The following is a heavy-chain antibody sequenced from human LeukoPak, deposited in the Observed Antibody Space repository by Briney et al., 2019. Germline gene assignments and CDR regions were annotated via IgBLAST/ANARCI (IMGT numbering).Heavy chain of an antibody. D-gene: IGHD6-19*01. CDR3: AKDLLWLAYYMDV. Sequence: GGSLRLSCAASGFSFSSYGMHWVRQAPGKGLEWVSAISGSGGSTYYADSVKGRFTISRDNSKNTLYLQMNSLRAEDTAVYYCAKDLLWLAYYMDVWGKGTTVTVSS. CDR2: ISGSGGST. CDR1: GFSFSSYG. J-gene: IGHJ6*03. V-gene: IGHV3-23*01.